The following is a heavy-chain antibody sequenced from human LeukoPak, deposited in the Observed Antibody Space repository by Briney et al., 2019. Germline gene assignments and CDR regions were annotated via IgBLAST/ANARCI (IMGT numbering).Heavy chain of an antibody. J-gene: IGHJ4*02. V-gene: IGHV4-59*08. D-gene: IGHD5-24*01. Sequence: SETLSLTCSVSGASVTGIYWSWVRQTPGKGLEWIAYTYYGGTTEYNPSLKSRATISVGTSKNHFSLDLRSVTAADTAVYFCARLGLYDGYTHDSWGQGTLVTVSS. CDR2: TYYGGTT. CDR3: ARLGLYDGYTHDS. CDR1: GASVTGIY.